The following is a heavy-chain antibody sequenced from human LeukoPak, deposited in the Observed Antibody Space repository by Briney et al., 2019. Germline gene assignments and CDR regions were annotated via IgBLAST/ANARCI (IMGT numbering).Heavy chain of an antibody. CDR2: MNPNSGNA. Sequence: ASVKVSCKASGYTFTSYDINWVRQATGQGLEWMGWMNPNSGNAGYAQKFQGRVTMTRNTSISTAYMELSSLRSEDTAVYYCARRRGIQLWSNWFDPWGQGTLVTVSS. J-gene: IGHJ5*02. CDR3: ARRRGIQLWSNWFDP. CDR1: GYTFTSYD. D-gene: IGHD5-18*01. V-gene: IGHV1-8*01.